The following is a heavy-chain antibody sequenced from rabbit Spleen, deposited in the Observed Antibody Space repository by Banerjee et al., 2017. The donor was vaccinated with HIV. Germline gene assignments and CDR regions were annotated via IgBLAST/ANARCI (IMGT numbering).Heavy chain of an antibody. D-gene: IGHD6-1*01. CDR3: ARGVYFGDTYGTYFNL. CDR1: GIDFTNYY. Sequence: QLTETGGGLVQPGGSLTLSCKASGIDFTNYYITWVRQAPGKGLEWIGIIYAAKGSTDYASWVNGRFTISSDNAQSTVDLKMTSLTAADTATYFCARGVYFGDTYGTYFNLWGPGTLVTVS. V-gene: IGHV1S7*01. J-gene: IGHJ4*01. CDR2: IYAAKGST.